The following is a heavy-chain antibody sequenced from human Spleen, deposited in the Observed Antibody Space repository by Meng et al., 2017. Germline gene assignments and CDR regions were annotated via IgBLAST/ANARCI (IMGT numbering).Heavy chain of an antibody. J-gene: IGHJ4*02. Sequence: GESLKISCAASGFRFSYYGMNWVRQAPGKGLEWVSSISSSSSYIYYADSVKGRFTISRDNAKNSLYLQMNSLRAEDTAVYYCARTIGDYGDYLRGHWGQGTLVTVSS. CDR3: ARTIGDYGDYLRGH. D-gene: IGHD4-17*01. CDR2: ISSSSSYI. CDR1: GFRFSYYG. V-gene: IGHV3-21*01.